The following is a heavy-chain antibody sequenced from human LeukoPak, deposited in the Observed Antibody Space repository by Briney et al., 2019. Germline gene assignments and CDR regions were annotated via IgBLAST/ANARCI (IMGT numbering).Heavy chain of an antibody. J-gene: IGHJ4*02. D-gene: IGHD6-13*01. CDR2: INHSGST. CDR3: ARGRSGYSSSWYVSVYFDY. V-gene: IGHV4-34*01. CDR1: GGSFSGYY. Sequence: PSETLSLTCAVYGGSFSGYYWSWIRQPPGKGLEWIGEINHSGSTNYNPSLKSRVTISVDTPKNQFSLKLSSVTAADTAVYYCARGRSGYSSSWYVSVYFDYWGQGTLVTVSS.